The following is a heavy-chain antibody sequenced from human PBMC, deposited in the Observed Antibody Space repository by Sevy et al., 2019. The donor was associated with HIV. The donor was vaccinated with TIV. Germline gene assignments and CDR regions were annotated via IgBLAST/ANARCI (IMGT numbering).Heavy chain of an antibody. CDR3: ARGGETPRGFDP. V-gene: IGHV4-4*02. J-gene: IGHJ5*02. D-gene: IGHD3-16*01. CDR2: IYHSGST. Sequence: SETLSLTCAVSGGSISSVNWWHWVRQPPRKGLVWIGEIYHSGSTNYNPSLKSRVTISVDNSKNQFSLKLSSVTAADTAVYYCARGGETPRGFDPWGQGSLVTVSS. CDR1: GGSISSVNW.